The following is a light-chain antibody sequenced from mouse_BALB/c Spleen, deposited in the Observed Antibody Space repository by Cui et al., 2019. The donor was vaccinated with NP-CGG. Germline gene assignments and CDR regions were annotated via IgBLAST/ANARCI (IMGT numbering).Light chain of an antibody. CDR3: ALWYSNHWV. CDR2: GTK. J-gene: IGLJ1*01. V-gene: IGLV1*01. CDR1: TGAVTTNNY. Sequence: QAVVTQESALTTSPGETVTLTCRSSTGAVTTNNYANWVQEKPDHLFTGLIGGTKNRAPGVPARFSGSLIGDKAALTITGAQTEDEAIYFCALWYSNHWVFGRGTKLTVL.